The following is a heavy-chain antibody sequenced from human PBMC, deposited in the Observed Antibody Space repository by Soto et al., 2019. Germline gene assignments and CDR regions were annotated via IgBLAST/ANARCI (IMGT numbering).Heavy chain of an antibody. CDR1: GGTFRNYA. J-gene: IGHJ6*02. V-gene: IGHV1-69*01. CDR3: ARGGELPTDLTEYYSGLDV. D-gene: IGHD1-1*01. CDR2: IIPMFGTT. Sequence: QVQLVQSGAEVKKPGSSVKVSCKTSGGTFRNYALSWVRQAPGQGLEWMGGIIPMFGTTNYAQKFQGRVTITADESANTAYMEVNSLRSEDTAVYWCARGGELPTDLTEYYSGLDVWGQGTTVTVSS.